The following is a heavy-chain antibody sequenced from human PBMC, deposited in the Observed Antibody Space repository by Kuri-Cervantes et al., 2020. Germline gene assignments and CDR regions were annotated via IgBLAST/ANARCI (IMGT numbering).Heavy chain of an antibody. CDR3: SRASRAVIAWI. V-gene: IGHV3-53*01. J-gene: IGHJ4*02. CDR2: IYSGGST. CDR1: GFTVSSNY. Sequence: GGSLRLSCAASGFTVSSNYMSWARQAPGKGLEWVSVIYSGGSTYYADSVKGRFTISRDNAKNTLYLQMNSLRAEDTAVYYCSRASRAVIAWIWGQGTLVTVSS. D-gene: IGHD2-21*01.